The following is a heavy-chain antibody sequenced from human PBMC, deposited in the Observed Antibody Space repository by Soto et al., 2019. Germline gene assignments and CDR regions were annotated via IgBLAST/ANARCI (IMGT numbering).Heavy chain of an antibody. CDR1: GYTFTSYY. V-gene: IGHV1-46*01. D-gene: IGHD3-10*01. CDR3: ARAKYYGSGSYYPPIFYYYYGMDV. Sequence: ASVKVSCKASGYTFTSYYMHWVRQAPGQGLEWMGIINPSGGSTSYAQKLQGRVTMTTDTSTSTAYMELRSLRSDDTAVYYCARAKYYGSGSYYPPIFYYYYGMDVWGQGTTVTVSS. J-gene: IGHJ6*02. CDR2: INPSGGST.